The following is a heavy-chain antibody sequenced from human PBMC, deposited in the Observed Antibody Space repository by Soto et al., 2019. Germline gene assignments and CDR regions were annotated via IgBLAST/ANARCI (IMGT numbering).Heavy chain of an antibody. V-gene: IGHV3-30*03. D-gene: IGHD3-3*01. CDR1: GFTFSSYG. CDR3: ALEYYDFWSGTHDY. J-gene: IGHJ4*02. Sequence: GGSLRLSCAASGFTFSSYGMHWVRQAPGKGLEWVAVISYDGSNKYYADSVKGRFTISRDNSKNTLYLQMNSLRAEDTAVYYCALEYYDFWSGTHDYWGQGTLVTVSS. CDR2: ISYDGSNK.